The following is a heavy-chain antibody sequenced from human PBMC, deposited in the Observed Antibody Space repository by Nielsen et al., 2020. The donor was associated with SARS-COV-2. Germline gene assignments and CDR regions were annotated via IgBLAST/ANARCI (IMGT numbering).Heavy chain of an antibody. V-gene: IGHV3-20*01. CDR3: ARDLCSSTSCNNWFDP. CDR1: GFTFDDYG. D-gene: IGHD2-2*01. CDR2: INWNGGST. Sequence: GESLKISCAASGFTFDDYGMSWVCQAPGKGLEWVSGINWNGGSTGYADSVKGRFTISRDNAKNSLYLQMNSLRAEDTALYHCARDLCSSTSCNNWFDPWGQGTLVTVSS. J-gene: IGHJ5*02.